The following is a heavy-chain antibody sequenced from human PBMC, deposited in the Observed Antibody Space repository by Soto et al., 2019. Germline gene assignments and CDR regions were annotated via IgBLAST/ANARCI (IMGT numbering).Heavy chain of an antibody. CDR2: IYYSGST. CDR3: ARLPLQYGDRPLSYYGMDV. V-gene: IGHV4-31*03. Sequence: QVQLQESGPGLVKPSQTLSLTCTVSGGSISSGGYYWSWIRQHPGKGLEWIGYIYYSGSTYYNPCLKSRVTISVDTSKNQFSLKLSSVTAADTAVYYCARLPLQYGDRPLSYYGMDVWGQGTTVTVSS. J-gene: IGHJ6*02. CDR1: GGSISSGGYY. D-gene: IGHD4-17*01.